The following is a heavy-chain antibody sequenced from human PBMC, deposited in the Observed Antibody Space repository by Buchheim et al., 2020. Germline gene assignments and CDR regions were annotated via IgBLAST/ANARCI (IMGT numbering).Heavy chain of an antibody. CDR3: ARILRGYSYGLIDY. D-gene: IGHD5-18*01. V-gene: IGHV4-59*01. J-gene: IGHJ4*02. CDR2: IYYSWST. CDR1: GGSISSYY. Sequence: QVQLQESGPGLVKPSETLSLTCTVSGGSISSYYWSWIRQPPGKGLEWIGYIYYSWSTHYNPSLKTRLPISVDTSKNQFSLKLSSVTAADTAVYYCARILRGYSYGLIDYWGQGTL.